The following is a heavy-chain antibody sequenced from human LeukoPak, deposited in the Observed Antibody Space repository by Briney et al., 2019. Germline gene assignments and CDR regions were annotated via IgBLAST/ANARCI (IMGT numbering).Heavy chain of an antibody. CDR2: FYYSGTT. J-gene: IGHJ5*02. Sequence: SETLSLTCTVAGGSMSSYYWSWIRQPPGKGLEWIGYFYYSGTTNYNPSLRSRVTISVDTSKNQFSLRLSSVTAADTAVYYCARGGIQLWSNNWVAPWGQGTLVTVSS. CDR1: GGSMSSYY. CDR3: ARGGIQLWSNNWVAP. V-gene: IGHV4-59*01. D-gene: IGHD5-18*01.